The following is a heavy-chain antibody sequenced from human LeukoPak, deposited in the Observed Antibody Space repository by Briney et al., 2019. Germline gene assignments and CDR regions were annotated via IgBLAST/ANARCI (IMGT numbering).Heavy chain of an antibody. Sequence: ASVKVSCKASGYTFTGYYMHWVRQAPGQGLEWMGWINPNSGGTNYAQKFQGRVTMTRDTSISTAYMELSRLRSDDTAVYYCARDPPNRDGYNFWGQGTLVTVSS. J-gene: IGHJ4*02. CDR1: GYTFTGYY. D-gene: IGHD5-24*01. CDR2: INPNSGGT. CDR3: ARDPPNRDGYNF. V-gene: IGHV1-2*02.